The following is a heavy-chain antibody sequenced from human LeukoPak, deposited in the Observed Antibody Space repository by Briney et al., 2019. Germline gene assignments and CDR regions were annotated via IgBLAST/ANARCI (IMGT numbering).Heavy chain of an antibody. CDR2: INPSGGST. V-gene: IGHV1-46*01. D-gene: IGHD2-2*02. CDR1: GYTFTSHY. CDR3: AREDIVVVPAAITGIGFDY. J-gene: IGHJ4*02. Sequence: ASVKVSCKASGYTFTSHYMHWVRQAPGQGLEWMGIINPSGGSTSYAQKFQGRVTMARDTSTSTVYMELSSLRSEDTAVYYCAREDIVVVPAAITGIGFDYWGQGTLVTVSS.